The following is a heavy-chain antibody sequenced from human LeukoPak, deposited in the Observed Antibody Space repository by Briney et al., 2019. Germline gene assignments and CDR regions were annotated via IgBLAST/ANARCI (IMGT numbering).Heavy chain of an antibody. CDR1: GYTFTIYG. V-gene: IGHV1-18*01. J-gene: IGHJ4*02. D-gene: IGHD7-27*01. CDR3: ARDWGSIKVIADY. Sequence: ASVKVSFKATGYTFTIYGISWVRQAPGQGLEWMGWISSNSDNTNYAQKLQGRVTMTTDTSTSTAYMELRSLRSDDTALYFCARDWGSIKVIADYWGQGTLVTVSS. CDR2: ISSNSDNT.